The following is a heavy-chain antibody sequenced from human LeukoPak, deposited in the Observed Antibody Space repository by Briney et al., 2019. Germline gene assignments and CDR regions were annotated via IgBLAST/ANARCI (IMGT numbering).Heavy chain of an antibody. Sequence: GGSLRLSCAASGFTFSSYGMHWVRQAPGKGLEWVAVISYDGSNKYCADSVKGRFTISRDNSKNTLYLQMNSLRAEDTAVYYCAKDYYDSSGMYYFDYWGQGTLVTVSS. CDR2: ISYDGSNK. CDR3: AKDYYDSSGMYYFDY. CDR1: GFTFSSYG. D-gene: IGHD3-22*01. V-gene: IGHV3-30*18. J-gene: IGHJ4*02.